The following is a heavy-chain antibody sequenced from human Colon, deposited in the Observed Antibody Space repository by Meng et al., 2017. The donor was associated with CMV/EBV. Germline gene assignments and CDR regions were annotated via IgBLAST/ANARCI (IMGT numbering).Heavy chain of an antibody. J-gene: IGHJ4*02. Sequence: GEALKISCAASGFTFSRYAMSWVRQPPGKGLEWGSFISGTAGVTQFIDSVKGRFTISRDNSKNTVYLQMNSLRAEDTAIYYCAASDTNGMYVDRIFWGQGTLVTVSS. CDR1: GFTFSRYA. D-gene: IGHD3-16*01. V-gene: IGHV3-23*01. CDR2: ISGTAGVT. CDR3: AASDTNGMYVDRIF.